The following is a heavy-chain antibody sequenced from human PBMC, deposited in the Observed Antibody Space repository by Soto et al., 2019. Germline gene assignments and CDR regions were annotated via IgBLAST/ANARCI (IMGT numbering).Heavy chain of an antibody. CDR1: GFTFSSYN. CDR2: ISSSST. CDR3: ARALPGYYDSSGYYYPGYGMDV. V-gene: IGHV3-21*01. D-gene: IGHD3-22*01. Sequence: VGSLRLSCAASGFTFSSYNMNWVRQAPGKGLEWVSFISSSSTYADSVKGRFTISRDNAKNSLSLQMNSLRAEDTAVYYCARALPGYYDSSGYYYPGYGMDVWGQGTTVTVSS. J-gene: IGHJ6*02.